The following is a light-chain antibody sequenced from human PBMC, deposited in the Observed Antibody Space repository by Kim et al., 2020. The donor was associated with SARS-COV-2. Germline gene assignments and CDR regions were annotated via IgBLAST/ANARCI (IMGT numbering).Light chain of an antibody. CDR1: KLEDKY. CDR2: QDS. CDR3: QEWDSSTYVV. Sequence: VSPGQTASITCYGDKLEDKYACWYQQKPGQSPVLVIYQDSKRPSGIPERFSGSNSGKTATLTISGTQAMDEADYYCQEWDSSTYVVFGGGTQLTVL. V-gene: IGLV3-1*01. J-gene: IGLJ2*01.